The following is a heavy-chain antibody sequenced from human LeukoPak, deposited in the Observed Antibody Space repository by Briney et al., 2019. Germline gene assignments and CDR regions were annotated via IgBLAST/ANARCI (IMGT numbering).Heavy chain of an antibody. V-gene: IGHV4-61*09. Sequence: SETLSLTCTVSGGSISSGSYCWSWIRQPAGKGLEWIGHIYTSGNTNYNPSLKSRVTISVDTSKNQFSLKLSSVTAADTAVYYCARDGPTNYYDSSGYYYYFDYWGQGTLVTVSS. J-gene: IGHJ4*02. D-gene: IGHD3-22*01. CDR1: GGSISSGSYC. CDR3: ARDGPTNYYDSSGYYYYFDY. CDR2: IYTSGNT.